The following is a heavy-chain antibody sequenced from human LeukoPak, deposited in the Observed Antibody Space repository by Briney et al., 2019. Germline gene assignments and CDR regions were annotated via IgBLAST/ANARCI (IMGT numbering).Heavy chain of an antibody. Sequence: SETLCLSCAVYGGSFSGYYWRWIRQPPGKGLEWIGEINHSGSTTYNPSLKSRVTISVETSTNQFSLKLSTVTAADTAAYYCASLRVYEIAFDIWGQGTMVSVSS. CDR1: GGSFSGYY. CDR3: ASLRVYEIAFDI. CDR2: INHSGST. J-gene: IGHJ3*02. V-gene: IGHV4-34*01. D-gene: IGHD5/OR15-5a*01.